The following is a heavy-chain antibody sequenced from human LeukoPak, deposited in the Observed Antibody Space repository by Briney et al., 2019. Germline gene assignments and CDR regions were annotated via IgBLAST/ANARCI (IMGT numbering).Heavy chain of an antibody. J-gene: IGHJ4*02. CDR2: IRSGGTNT. V-gene: IGHV3-48*04. CDR1: GFTFSSFS. Sequence: GGSLRLSCAASGFTFSSFSMNWVRQAPGKGLEWVSYIRSGGTNTDYTGSVKGRFTISRDNAKNSLYLQMNSLRAEDTAVYYCASDRRYSSSWYGDYWGQGTLVTVSS. D-gene: IGHD6-13*01. CDR3: ASDRRYSSSWYGDY.